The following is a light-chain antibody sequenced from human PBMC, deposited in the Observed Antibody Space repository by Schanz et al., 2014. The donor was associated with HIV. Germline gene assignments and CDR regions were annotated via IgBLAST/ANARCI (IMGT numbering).Light chain of an antibody. J-gene: IGLJ3*02. CDR3: SSYAGTNNFWV. Sequence: QSALTQPPSASGSPGQSVTISCTGTSSDVGDYNYVSWYQQHPGKAPKLMIYEVTKRPSGVPDRFSGSKSGNTASLTVSGLQAEDEADYYCSSYAGTNNFWVFGGGTKLTVL. V-gene: IGLV2-8*01. CDR1: SSDVGDYNY. CDR2: EVT.